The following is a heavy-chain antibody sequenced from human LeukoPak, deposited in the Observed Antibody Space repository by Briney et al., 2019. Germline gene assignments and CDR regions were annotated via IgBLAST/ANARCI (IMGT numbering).Heavy chain of an antibody. CDR3: ARGRGRMCTNGVCYQAYYYYGMDV. CDR1: GYTFTSYD. CDR2: MNPNSGNT. Sequence: ASVKVSCKASGYTFTSYDTNWVRQATGQGLEWMGWMNPNSGNTGYAQKFQGRVTMTRNTSISTAYMELSSLRSEDTAVYYCARGRGRMCTNGVCYQAYYYYGMDVWGQGTPVTVSS. J-gene: IGHJ6*01. D-gene: IGHD2-8*01. V-gene: IGHV1-8*01.